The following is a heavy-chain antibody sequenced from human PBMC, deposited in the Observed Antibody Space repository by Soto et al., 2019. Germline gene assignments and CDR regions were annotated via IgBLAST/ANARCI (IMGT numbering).Heavy chain of an antibody. J-gene: IGHJ4*02. CDR1: GYTFTSYD. V-gene: IGHV1-8*01. CDR3: ARPAWHCSGGSCYTAVVDY. Sequence: QVQLVQSGAEVKKPGASVKVSCTASGYTFTSYDINWVRQATGQGLAWMGWMNPNSGNTGYAQKFQGRVTMTRNTSISTANMELSSLRSEDTAVYYCARPAWHCSGGSCYTAVVDYWGQGTLVTVSS. CDR2: MNPNSGNT. D-gene: IGHD2-15*01.